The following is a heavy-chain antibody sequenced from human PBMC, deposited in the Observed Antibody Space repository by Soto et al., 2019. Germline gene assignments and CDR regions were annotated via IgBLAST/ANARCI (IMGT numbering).Heavy chain of an antibody. CDR3: AKDWTTAYYYYYMDV. CDR1: GFTFSSYA. J-gene: IGHJ6*03. Sequence: GGSLRLSCAASGFTFSSYAISWVRQAPGKGLEWVSAISGSGGSTYYADSVKGRFTISRDNSKITLYLQMNSLRAEDTAVYYCAKDWTTAYYYYYMDVWGKGTTVTVSS. CDR2: ISGSGGST. V-gene: IGHV3-23*01. D-gene: IGHD4-17*01.